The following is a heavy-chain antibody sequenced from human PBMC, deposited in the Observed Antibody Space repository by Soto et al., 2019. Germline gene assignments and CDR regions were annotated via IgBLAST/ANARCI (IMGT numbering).Heavy chain of an antibody. J-gene: IGHJ5*02. D-gene: IGHD3-10*01. CDR1: GGSISSYY. CDR3: AREGGLLLCCGDRNWSDP. CDR2: IYYSGST. Sequence: PSETLSLTCTVSGGSISSYYWSWIRQPPGKGLEWIGYIYYSGSTNYNPSLKSRVTISVDTSKNQFSLKLSSVTAADTAVYYCAREGGLLLCCGDRNWSDPWGEGTLVTVS. V-gene: IGHV4-59*12.